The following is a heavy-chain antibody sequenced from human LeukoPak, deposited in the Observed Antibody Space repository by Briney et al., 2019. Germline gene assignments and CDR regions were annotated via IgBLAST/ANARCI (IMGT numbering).Heavy chain of an antibody. Sequence: SETLSLTCAVSGGSISSGGYSWSWIRRPPGKGLEWIGYIYHSGSTYYNPSLKSRVTISVDRSKNQFSLKLSSVTAADTAVYYCARGGHVDTAMAIDYWGQGTLVTVSS. J-gene: IGHJ4*02. CDR3: ARGGHVDTAMAIDY. D-gene: IGHD5-18*01. CDR2: IYHSGST. CDR1: GGSISSGGYS. V-gene: IGHV4-30-2*01.